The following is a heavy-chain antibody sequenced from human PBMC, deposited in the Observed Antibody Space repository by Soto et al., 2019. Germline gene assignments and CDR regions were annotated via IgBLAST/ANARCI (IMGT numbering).Heavy chain of an antibody. J-gene: IGHJ5*01. CDR1: GGSISSSSYY. CDR2: IYYSGST. V-gene: IGHV4-39*01. D-gene: IGHD2-2*01. Sequence: SETLSLTCTVSGGSISSSSYYWGWIRQPPGKGLEWIGSIYYSGSTYYNPSLKSRVTISVDTSKNQCCLKLSSVTAADTAVYSCAPLSRDIVVVPAATPSWFDPWGQGTLVTVCS. CDR3: APLSRDIVVVPAATPSWFDP.